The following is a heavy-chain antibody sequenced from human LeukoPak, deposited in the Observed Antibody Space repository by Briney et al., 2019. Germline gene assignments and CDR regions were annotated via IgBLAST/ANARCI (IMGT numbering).Heavy chain of an antibody. J-gene: IGHJ5*02. CDR2: ISAYNGNT. Sequence: GASVKVSCMASGYTFTSYGISWVRQAPGQGLEWMGWISAYNGNTNYAQKLQGRVTMTTDTSTSTTYMELRSLRSDDTAVYYCARDPYSGSSWYGVENWFDPWGQGTLVTVSS. D-gene: IGHD6-13*01. CDR1: GYTFTSYG. V-gene: IGHV1-18*01. CDR3: ARDPYSGSSWYGVENWFDP.